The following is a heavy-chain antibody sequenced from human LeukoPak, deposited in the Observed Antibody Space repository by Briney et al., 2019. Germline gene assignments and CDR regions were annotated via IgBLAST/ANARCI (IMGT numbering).Heavy chain of an antibody. CDR1: GYTVTGYY. Sequence: ASVKVSCKASGYTVTGYYMHWVRQAPGQGLEWMGWINPNSGGTNYAQKFQGRVTMTRDTSISRAYMELSRLRSDDTAVYYCARGGPLWFGEYYYMDVWGKGTTVTISS. CDR2: INPNSGGT. D-gene: IGHD3-10*01. J-gene: IGHJ6*03. CDR3: ARGGPLWFGEYYYMDV. V-gene: IGHV1-2*02.